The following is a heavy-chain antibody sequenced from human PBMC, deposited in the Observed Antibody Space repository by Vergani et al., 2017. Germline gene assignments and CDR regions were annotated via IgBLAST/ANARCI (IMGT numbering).Heavy chain of an antibody. Sequence: QVQLVQSGAEVKKPGSSVKVSCKASGGTFSSYTISWVRQAPGQGLEWMGRIIPILGIANYAQKFQGRVTITADKSTSTAYMELSSLRSGDTAVYYCAREGRGVVVPAAISYYSYMDVWGKGTTVTVSS. V-gene: IGHV1-69*08. D-gene: IGHD2-2*01. J-gene: IGHJ6*03. CDR1: GGTFSSYT. CDR3: AREGRGVVVPAAISYYSYMDV. CDR2: IIPILGIA.